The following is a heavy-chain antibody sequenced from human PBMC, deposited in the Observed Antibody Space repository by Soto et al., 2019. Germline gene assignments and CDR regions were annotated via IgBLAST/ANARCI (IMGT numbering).Heavy chain of an antibody. CDR3: ARGPYYYDSSGAQRTSGLDV. V-gene: IGHV4-30-2*01. D-gene: IGHD3-22*01. CDR2: IYYSGST. CDR1: GGSISSGGYS. Sequence: QLQLQESGSGLVKPSQTLSLTCVVSGGSISSGGYSWSWIRQPPGKGLEWIGYIYYSGSTYYNASLKCRVTISLDTSKNQFSLKLSSVTAADPAVYYCARGPYYYDSSGAQRTSGLDVWGQGTTVTVSS. J-gene: IGHJ6*02.